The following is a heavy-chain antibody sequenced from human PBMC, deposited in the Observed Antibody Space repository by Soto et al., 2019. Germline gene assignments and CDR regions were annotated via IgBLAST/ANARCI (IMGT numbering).Heavy chain of an antibody. J-gene: IGHJ6*02. D-gene: IGHD3-3*01. CDR3: ASLGSGGSTSGFWSGYYRYGMDV. V-gene: IGHV4-31*03. Sequence: SSETLSLTCTVSGGSISSGGYYWSWIRQHPGKGLEWIGYIYYSGSTYYNPSLKSRVTISVDTSKNQFSLKLSSVTAADTAVYYCASLGSGGSTSGFWSGYYRYGMDVWGQGTTVTVSS. CDR1: GGSISSGGYY. CDR2: IYYSGST.